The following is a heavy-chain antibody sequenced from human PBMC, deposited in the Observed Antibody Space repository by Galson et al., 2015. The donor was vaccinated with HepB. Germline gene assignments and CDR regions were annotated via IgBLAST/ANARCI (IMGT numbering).Heavy chain of an antibody. CDR2: ITATGSTT. J-gene: IGHJ4*02. CDR3: VKGGPDEILDY. Sequence: SLRLSSAASGFTFSNSAMNWVRQAPGKGLEWLSVITATGSTTYYADSVKGRFTISRDISKNTLYVQMNSLRADDTALYYCVKGGPDEILDYWGQGTLVTVSA. V-gene: IGHV3-23*01. D-gene: IGHD3-16*01. CDR1: GFTFSNSA.